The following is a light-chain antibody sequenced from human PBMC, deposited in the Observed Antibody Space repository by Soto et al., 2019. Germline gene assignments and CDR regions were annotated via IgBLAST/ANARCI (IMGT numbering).Light chain of an antibody. J-gene: IGLJ1*01. V-gene: IGLV2-14*01. CDR1: SSDVGGYNF. CDR3: HSYTSRSLYV. Sequence: QSALTQPASVSGSPGQSITISCTGTSSDVGGYNFVSWYQQHPGKAPKVMIYDVSNRPSGVSYRFSGSKSGNTASLTISGLQAEDEADYYCHSYTSRSLYVFGTGTKLTVL. CDR2: DVS.